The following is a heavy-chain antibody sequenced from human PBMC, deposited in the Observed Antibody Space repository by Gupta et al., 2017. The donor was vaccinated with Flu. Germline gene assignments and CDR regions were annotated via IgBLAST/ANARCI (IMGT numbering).Heavy chain of an antibody. CDR1: GFTFSSYA. V-gene: IGHV3-64*01. J-gene: IGHJ2*01. CDR3: ARVLRLGSMGYYAVHWYFDL. D-gene: IGHD3-3*01. CDR2: ISSNGGST. Sequence: EVQLVESGGGLVQPGGSLRLSCAASGFTFSSYAMHWVRQAPGKGLEYVSAISSNGGSTYYANSVKGRGTITRDNYKNTRYRQMGSLRAEDMHVYYCARVLRLGSMGYYAVHWYFDLGPGHPGHCLL.